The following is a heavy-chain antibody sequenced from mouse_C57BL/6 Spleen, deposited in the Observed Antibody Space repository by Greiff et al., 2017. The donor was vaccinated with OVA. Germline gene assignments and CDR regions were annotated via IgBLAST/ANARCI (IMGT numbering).Heavy chain of an antibody. CDR3: STSTYEDYFDY. J-gene: IGHJ2*01. D-gene: IGHD5-1*01. CDR1: GYAFSSSW. Sequence: QVQLKESGPELVKPGASVKISCTASGYAFSSSWMNWVKQRPGKGLEWIGRIYPGDGDTNYNGKFKGKATLTADKSSSTAYMQLISLTSEDSAVYFCSTSTYEDYFDYWGQGTTLTVSS. CDR2: IYPGDGDT. V-gene: IGHV1-82*01.